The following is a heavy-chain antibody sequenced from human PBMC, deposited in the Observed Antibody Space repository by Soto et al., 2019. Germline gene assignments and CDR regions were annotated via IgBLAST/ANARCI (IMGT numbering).Heavy chain of an antibody. CDR3: ARRGTSGFLRYSDL. CDR1: GGTLNTFIYYP. CDR2: IVPNIGTA. Sequence: GASVKVSCKASGGTLNTFIYYPVNWVRQAPGQGLEWMGGIVPNIGTANYGQKFQGRVTITADKSTGTVYMELSNLTSEDTALYFCARRGTSGFLRYSDLWGQGTLVTVSS. D-gene: IGHD3-3*01. V-gene: IGHV1-69*06. J-gene: IGHJ1*01.